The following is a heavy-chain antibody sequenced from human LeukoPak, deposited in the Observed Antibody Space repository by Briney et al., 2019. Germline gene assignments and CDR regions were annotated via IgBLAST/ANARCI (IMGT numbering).Heavy chain of an antibody. J-gene: IGHJ3*02. V-gene: IGHV4-61*02. D-gene: IGHD1-26*01. CDR3: AREARIVTTKKAFDI. Sequence: PSETLSLTCTVSGGSISSGSYYWSWIRQPAGKGLEWIGRIYTSGSTNYNPSLKSRVTISVDTSKNQFSLKLSSVTAAEPAVYSCAREARIVTTKKAFDIWGQGTMVTVSS. CDR1: GGSISSGSYY. CDR2: IYTSGST.